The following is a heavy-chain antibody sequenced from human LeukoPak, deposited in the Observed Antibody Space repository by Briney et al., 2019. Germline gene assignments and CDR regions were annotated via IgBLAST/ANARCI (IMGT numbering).Heavy chain of an antibody. Sequence: KASETLSLTCAVYGGSFSGYYWSWIRQPPGKGLEWIGEINHSGSTNYNPSLKSRVTISVDTSKNQFSLKLSSVTAADTAVYYCARARRGDGYNFSAYYFDYWGQGTLVTVSS. D-gene: IGHD5-24*01. J-gene: IGHJ4*02. V-gene: IGHV4-34*01. CDR1: GGSFSGYY. CDR3: ARARRGDGYNFSAYYFDY. CDR2: INHSGST.